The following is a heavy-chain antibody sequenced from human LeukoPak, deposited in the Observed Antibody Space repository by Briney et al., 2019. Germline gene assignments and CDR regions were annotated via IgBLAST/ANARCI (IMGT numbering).Heavy chain of an antibody. CDR2: TIPIFGTA. J-gene: IGHJ6*03. D-gene: IGHD3-10*01. CDR3: ARAVLYGSGSYYMEYYYYMDV. Sequence: ASVKVSCKASGGTFSSYAISWVRQAPGQGLEWMGGTIPIFGTANYAQKFQGRVTITTDESTSTAYMELSSLRSEDTAVYYCARAVLYGSGSYYMEYYYYMDVWGKGTTVTVSS. CDR1: GGTFSSYA. V-gene: IGHV1-69*05.